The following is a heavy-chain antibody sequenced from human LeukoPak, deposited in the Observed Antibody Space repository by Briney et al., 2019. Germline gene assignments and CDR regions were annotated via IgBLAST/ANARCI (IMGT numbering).Heavy chain of an antibody. CDR3: ARVAPNPYYDFWSGYYSPNYYYYYMDV. Sequence: GGSLRLSCAASGFTFSSYWMSWVRQAPGKGLEWVANIKQDGSEKYYVDSVKGRFTISRDNAKNSLYLQMNSLRAEDTAVYYCARVAPNPYYDFWSGYYSPNYYYYYMDVWGKGTTVTVSS. D-gene: IGHD3-3*01. V-gene: IGHV3-7*01. J-gene: IGHJ6*03. CDR1: GFTFSSYW. CDR2: IKQDGSEK.